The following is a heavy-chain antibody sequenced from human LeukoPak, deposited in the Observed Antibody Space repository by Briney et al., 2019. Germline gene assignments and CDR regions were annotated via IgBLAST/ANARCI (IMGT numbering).Heavy chain of an antibody. J-gene: IGHJ4*02. Sequence: PSETLSLTCTVSGGSISSSNYYWVWIRQPPGKGLEWVGSIYYGGSTYYNPSLKSRVTISVDTSKNQFSLKLSSVTAADTAVYYCALRYFDRDYWGQGTLVTVSS. V-gene: IGHV4-39*01. D-gene: IGHD3-9*01. CDR1: GGSISSSNYY. CDR2: IYYGGST. CDR3: ALRYFDRDY.